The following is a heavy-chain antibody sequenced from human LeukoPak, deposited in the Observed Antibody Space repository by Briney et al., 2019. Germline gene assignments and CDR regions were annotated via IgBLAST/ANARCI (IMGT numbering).Heavy chain of an antibody. D-gene: IGHD5-18*01. CDR3: ARAGYSYSYAFDI. J-gene: IGHJ3*02. CDR1: GYTFTSYG. V-gene: IGHV1-69*13. Sequence: ASVKVSCKASGYTFTSYGISWVRQAPGQGLEWMGGIIPIFGTANYAQKFQGRVTITADESTSTAYMELGSLRSEDTAVYYCARAGYSYSYAFDIWGQGTMVTVSS. CDR2: IIPIFGTA.